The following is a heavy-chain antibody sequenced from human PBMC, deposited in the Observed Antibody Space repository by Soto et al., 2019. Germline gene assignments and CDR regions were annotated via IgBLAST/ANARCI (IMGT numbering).Heavy chain of an antibody. Sequence: GXXVKVYCKISVSTLTEVFIDCVRQAPGKGLDWMGSFDPEDGKTTYAQKSQGRVTMTEDTSTDTAYMEMNSLRAEDTALYYCARGTMISDYWGQGTLVTVSS. D-gene: IGHD3-22*01. CDR2: FDPEDGKT. V-gene: IGHV1-24*01. J-gene: IGHJ4*02. CDR1: VSTLTEVF. CDR3: ARGTMISDY.